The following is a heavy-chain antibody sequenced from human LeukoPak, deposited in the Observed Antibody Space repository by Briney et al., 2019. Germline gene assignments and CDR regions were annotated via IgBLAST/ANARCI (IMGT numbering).Heavy chain of an antibody. CDR3: ARGDSSGWWDY. D-gene: IGHD6-19*01. J-gene: IGHJ4*02. CDR2: IYYSGST. V-gene: IGHV4-59*01. CDR1: GGSISSYY. Sequence: SETLSLTCTVSGGSISSYYWSWIRQPPGKGLEWIGYIYYSGSTNYNPSLKSRVTISVDTSKNQFSLKLSSVIAADTAVYYCARGDSSGWWDYWGQGTLVTVSS.